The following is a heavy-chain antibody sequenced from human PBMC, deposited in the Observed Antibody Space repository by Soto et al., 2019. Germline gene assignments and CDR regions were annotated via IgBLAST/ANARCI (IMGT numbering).Heavy chain of an antibody. D-gene: IGHD6-19*01. CDR1: GFNVSYNY. CDR3: GSIAVAEGFDP. CDR2: IHSDGGT. J-gene: IGHJ5*02. V-gene: IGHV3-53*02. Sequence: EVQLVETGGGLIQPGGSLRLSCAASGFNVSYNYMSWVRQAPGKGLEWVSIIHSDGGTYYADSVKGRFTISRDNSRNTVYLLLNSLRAEDTAVYYCGSIAVAEGFDPWGQGTLVTVSS.